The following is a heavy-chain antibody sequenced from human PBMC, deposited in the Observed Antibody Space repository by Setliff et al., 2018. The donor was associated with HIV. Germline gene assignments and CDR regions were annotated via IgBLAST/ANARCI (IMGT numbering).Heavy chain of an antibody. CDR2: ISKSGDNT. J-gene: IGHJ4*02. CDR1: GFNFSTHT. Sequence: PGGSLRLSCAASGFNFSTHTMSWVRQAPGKGLEWVSGISKSGDNTYYADSVKGRSTISRDNSKNTLYLQMNRLRAGDTAVYYCAKDGYSDYLNSYFDYWGQGTLVTVSS. D-gene: IGHD4-17*01. CDR3: AKDGYSDYLNSYFDY. V-gene: IGHV3-23*01.